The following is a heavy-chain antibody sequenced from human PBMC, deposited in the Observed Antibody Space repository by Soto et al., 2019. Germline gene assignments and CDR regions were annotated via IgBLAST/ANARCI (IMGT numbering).Heavy chain of an antibody. V-gene: IGHV3-21*02. CDR2: ISSTGALM. Sequence: EVQLVESGGGLVKPGGSPRLSCAASGFIFSQYSMNWVRQAPGKGLEWVSSISSTGALMYYADSVKGRFTISRDDADISLYLQMNSLRVEDTAVYYCARDRLARGIPVAGRIDYWGQGALVTVSS. CDR3: ARDRLARGIPVAGRIDY. D-gene: IGHD6-19*01. J-gene: IGHJ4*02. CDR1: GFIFSQYS.